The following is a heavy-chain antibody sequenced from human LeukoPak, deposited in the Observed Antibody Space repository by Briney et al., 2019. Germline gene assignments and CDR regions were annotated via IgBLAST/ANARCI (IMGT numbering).Heavy chain of an antibody. J-gene: IGHJ4*02. V-gene: IGHV3-23*01. CDR1: GFTFSSYA. CDR3: AARITMVRGVHYPLLIDY. Sequence: PGGSLRLSCAASGFTFSSYAMSWVRQAPGKGLEWVSAISGSGGSTYYADSVEGRFTISRDNSKNTLYLQMNSLRAEDTAVYYCAARITMVRGVHYPLLIDYWGQGTLVTVSS. CDR2: ISGSGGST. D-gene: IGHD3-10*01.